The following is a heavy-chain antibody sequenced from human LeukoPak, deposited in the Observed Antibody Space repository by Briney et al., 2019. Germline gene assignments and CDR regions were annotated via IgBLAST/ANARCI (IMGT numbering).Heavy chain of an antibody. Sequence: GGSLRLSCAASGFTFSSYAMSWVRQAPGKGLEWVSAISGSGGSTYYADSVRGRFTISRDNSKNTLYLQMNSLRAEDTAVYYCAKDLSVAARPLAADYWGQGTLVTVSS. CDR3: AKDLSVAARPLAADY. J-gene: IGHJ4*02. D-gene: IGHD6-6*01. CDR1: GFTFSSYA. CDR2: ISGSGGST. V-gene: IGHV3-23*01.